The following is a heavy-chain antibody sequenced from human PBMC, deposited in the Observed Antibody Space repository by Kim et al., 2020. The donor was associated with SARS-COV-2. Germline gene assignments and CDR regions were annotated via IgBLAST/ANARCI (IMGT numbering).Heavy chain of an antibody. CDR3: ARDLMTTGYYYYGMDV. CDR2: INWNGGST. V-gene: IGHV3-20*01. Sequence: GGSLRLSCAASGFTFDDYGMSWVRQAPGKGLEWVSGINWNGGSTGYADSVKGRFTISRDNAKNSLYLQMNSLRAEDTALYHCARDLMTTGYYYYGMDVWGQGTTVTVSS. J-gene: IGHJ6*02. D-gene: IGHD4-17*01. CDR1: GFTFDDYG.